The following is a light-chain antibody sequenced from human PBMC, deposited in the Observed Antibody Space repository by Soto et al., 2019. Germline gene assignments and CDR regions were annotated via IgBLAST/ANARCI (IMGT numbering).Light chain of an antibody. J-gene: IGLJ1*01. V-gene: IGLV3-21*02. CDR3: CSYAGSYTLYV. Sequence: SYELTQPPSVSVAPGQTARITCGENNIGRKSVHWYQQKSGQAPALVLYADSDRPSGIPERFSGSNSGDTATLTISRVESGDEADYYCCSYAGSYTLYVFGTGTKLTVL. CDR1: NIGRKS. CDR2: ADS.